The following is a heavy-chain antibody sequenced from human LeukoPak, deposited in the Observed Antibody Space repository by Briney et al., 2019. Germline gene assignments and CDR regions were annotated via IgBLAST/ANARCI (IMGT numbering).Heavy chain of an antibody. V-gene: IGHV3-30*18. CDR3: AKLAVTTCMDV. D-gene: IGHD4-17*01. CDR1: GFTFSSYG. J-gene: IGHJ6*02. CDR2: ISYDGSNK. Sequence: GGSLRLSCAASGFTFSSYGMHWVRQAPGKGLEWVAVISYDGSNKYYADSVKGQFTISRDNSKNTLYLQMNSLRAEDTAVYYCAKLAVTTCMDVWGQGTTVTVSS.